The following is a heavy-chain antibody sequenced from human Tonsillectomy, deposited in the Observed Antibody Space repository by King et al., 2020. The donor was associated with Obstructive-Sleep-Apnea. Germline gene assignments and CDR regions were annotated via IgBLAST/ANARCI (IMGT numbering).Heavy chain of an antibody. J-gene: IGHJ4*02. CDR3: ARHSSSWYS. V-gene: IGHV5-10-1*03. CDR2: IDPTDSST. D-gene: IGHD6-13*01. Sequence: VQLVESGAEVKKPGESLRISCKGSVYSFTSFWINWVRQMPGKGLEWMGRIDPTDSSTNYSPSFQGHVSISVDKSISTASLQWSSLKASDTAMYYCARHSSSWYSWGQGTLVIVSS. CDR1: VYSFTSFW.